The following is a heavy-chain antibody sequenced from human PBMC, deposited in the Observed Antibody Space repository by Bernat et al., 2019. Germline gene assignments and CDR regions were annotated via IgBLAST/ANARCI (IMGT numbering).Heavy chain of an antibody. Sequence: EVQLLESGGGLVQPGGSLRLSCAASGFTFSSYAMSWVRQAPGKGLEWVSAIGGSGGSTYYADSVKGRFTISRDNSKNTLYLQMNSLRAEDTAVYYCAKALRGRRDGYPRLEDYWGQGTLVTVSS. D-gene: IGHD5-24*01. CDR3: AKALRGRRDGYPRLEDY. CDR2: IGGSGGST. CDR1: GFTFSSYA. J-gene: IGHJ4*02. V-gene: IGHV3-23*01.